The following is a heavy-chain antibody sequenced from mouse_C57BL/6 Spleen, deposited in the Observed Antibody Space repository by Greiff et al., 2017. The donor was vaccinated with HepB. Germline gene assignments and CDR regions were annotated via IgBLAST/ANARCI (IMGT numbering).Heavy chain of an antibody. D-gene: IGHD1-1*01. J-gene: IGHJ2*01. Sequence: EVKVEESGEGLVKPGGSLKLSCAASGFTFSSYAMSWVRQTPEKRLEWVAYISSGGDYIYYADTVKGRFTISRDNARNTLYLQMSSLKSEDTAMYYCTRGYYYGSSPYYFDYWGQGTTLTVSS. CDR3: TRGYYYGSSPYYFDY. V-gene: IGHV5-9-1*02. CDR2: ISSGGDYI. CDR1: GFTFSSYA.